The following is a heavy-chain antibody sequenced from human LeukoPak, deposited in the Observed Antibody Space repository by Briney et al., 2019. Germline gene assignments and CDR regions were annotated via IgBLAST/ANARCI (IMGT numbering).Heavy chain of an antibody. CDR3: TCLGATGFYAFDY. D-gene: IGHD2/OR15-2a*01. CDR2: IKSKPDGGTT. J-gene: IGHJ4*02. CDR1: GFSFNNVW. Sequence: GGSLRLSCAASGFSFNNVWMSWVRQAPGEGLEWVGHIKSKPDGGTTECAAPVKGRFTISRDDSKNTLYLQMNSLRTEDTAVYYCTCLGATGFYAFDYWGQGTLVTVSS. V-gene: IGHV3-15*01.